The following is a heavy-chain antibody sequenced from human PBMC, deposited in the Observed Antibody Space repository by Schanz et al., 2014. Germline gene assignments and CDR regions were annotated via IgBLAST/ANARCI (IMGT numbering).Heavy chain of an antibody. J-gene: IGHJ4*02. D-gene: IGHD1-1*01. V-gene: IGHV3-33*08. CDR1: GFTISSYA. Sequence: VHLVESGGGLVKRGGSLRLSCAASGFTISSYAMHWVRQAPGKGLEWVAVIWSDGSTKYYADSVKGRFTISRDNSKNTLYLQMNSLRADDTAVYFCARAHGNNWYGKGLDYWGQGTQVTVSS. CDR2: IWSDGSTK. CDR3: ARAHGNNWYGKGLDY.